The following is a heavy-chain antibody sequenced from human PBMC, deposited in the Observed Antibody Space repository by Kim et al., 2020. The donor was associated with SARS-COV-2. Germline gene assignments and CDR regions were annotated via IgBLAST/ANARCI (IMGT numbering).Heavy chain of an antibody. V-gene: IGHV1-3*01. CDR3: ARGDGDYGTNWFDP. Sequence: SQKFQGRVTITRDTSASTAYMELSSLRSEDTAVYYCARGDGDYGTNWFDPWGQGTLVTVSS. D-gene: IGHD4-17*01. J-gene: IGHJ5*02.